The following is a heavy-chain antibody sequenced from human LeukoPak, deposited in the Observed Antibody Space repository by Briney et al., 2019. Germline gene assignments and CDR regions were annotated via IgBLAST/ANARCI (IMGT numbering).Heavy chain of an antibody. V-gene: IGHV4-38-2*02. CDR1: GYSISSGYY. D-gene: IGHD4-17*01. CDR3: ARAKSTVTTSEYFQH. J-gene: IGHJ1*01. Sequence: SETLSLTCTVSGYSISSGYYWGWIRQPPGKGLEWIGSIYHSGSTNYNPSLKSRVTISVDTSKNQFSLKLSSVTAADTAVYYCARAKSTVTTSEYFQHWGQGTLVTVSS. CDR2: IYHSGST.